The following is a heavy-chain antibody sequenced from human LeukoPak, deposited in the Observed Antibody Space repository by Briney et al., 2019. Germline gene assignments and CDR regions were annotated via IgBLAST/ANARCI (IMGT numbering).Heavy chain of an antibody. Sequence: SETLSLTCTVSGGSISSGDYYWSWIRQPAGKGLEWIGRIYTSGSTTYNPSLKSRVTISVDTSKNQFSLKLSSVTAADTAVYYCARHNQQSRAFDIWGQGTMVTVSS. V-gene: IGHV4-61*02. D-gene: IGHD1-14*01. J-gene: IGHJ3*02. CDR3: ARHNQQSRAFDI. CDR1: GGSISSGDYY. CDR2: IYTSGST.